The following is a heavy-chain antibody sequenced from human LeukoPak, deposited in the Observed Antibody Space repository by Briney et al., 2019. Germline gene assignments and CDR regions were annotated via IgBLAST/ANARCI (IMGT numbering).Heavy chain of an antibody. J-gene: IGHJ4*02. CDR1: GGSISSSSYY. Sequence: SETLSLTCTVSGGSISSSSYYWGWIRQPPGKGLEWFGSIYYSGSTYYNPSLKSRVTISVDTSKNQFSLKLSSVTAADTAVYYCARDLGYCSGGSCYGPYYFDYWGQGTLVTVSS. CDR3: ARDLGYCSGGSCYGPYYFDY. D-gene: IGHD2-15*01. CDR2: IYYSGST. V-gene: IGHV4-39*07.